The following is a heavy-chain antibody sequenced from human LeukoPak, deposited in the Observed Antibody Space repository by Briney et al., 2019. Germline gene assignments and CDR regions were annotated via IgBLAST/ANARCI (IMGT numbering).Heavy chain of an antibody. V-gene: IGHV5-10-1*01. J-gene: IGHJ4*02. Sequence: GESLKISCKGSGYSFTSYWISWVRQMPGKGAEWWGRIDPSVSYTNYSPSLQGHVTISADKSLSTAYLQCISLKASDTALYCCARSACSSTSCYVFFDYWGQGTLVSVSS. CDR1: GYSFTSYW. CDR3: ARSACSSTSCYVFFDY. D-gene: IGHD2-2*01. CDR2: IDPSVSYT.